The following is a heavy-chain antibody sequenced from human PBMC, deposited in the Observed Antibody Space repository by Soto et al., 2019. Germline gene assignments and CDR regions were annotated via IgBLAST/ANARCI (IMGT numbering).Heavy chain of an antibody. Sequence: ASVKVSCMASGYTFTSYAMHWVRQAPGQRLEWMGWINAGHGNTKYSQKCQAKATITRDTSASTAYMELSSLSFEDMAVYYCASEYCGGDCYSAARYGMEVWGKGTTVTVSS. CDR2: INAGHGNT. D-gene: IGHD2-21*02. CDR3: ASEYCGGDCYSAARYGMEV. J-gene: IGHJ6*04. CDR1: GYTFTSYA. V-gene: IGHV1-3*01.